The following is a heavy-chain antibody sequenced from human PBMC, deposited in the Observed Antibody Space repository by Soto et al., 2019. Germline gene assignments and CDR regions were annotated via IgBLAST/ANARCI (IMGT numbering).Heavy chain of an antibody. D-gene: IGHD1-26*01. V-gene: IGHV3-33*08. CDR1: ASIFKGHG. J-gene: IGHJ4*02. Sequence: QVQLVESGGGVVQPGGSLRLSCAASASIFKGHGMHWVRQAPGKGLEWVAIIRYDGSDEHYGDSVEGRFTISRDNSKNMLYLQMNSLTAEDTAVYYCARDGVGATTFFGFLDYWGQGTLVTVSS. CDR3: ARDGVGATTFFGFLDY. CDR2: IRYDGSDE.